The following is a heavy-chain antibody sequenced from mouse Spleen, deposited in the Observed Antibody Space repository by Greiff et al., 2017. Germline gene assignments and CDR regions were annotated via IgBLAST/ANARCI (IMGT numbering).Heavy chain of an antibody. CDR3: TREDYGY. J-gene: IGHJ2*01. CDR2: IYPSDSYT. D-gene: IGHD1-1*01. V-gene: IGHV1-69*02. Sequence: QVQLQQPGAELVRPGASVKLSCKASGYTFTSYWINWVKQRPGQGLEWIGNIYPSDSYTNYNQKFKDKATLTVDKSSSTAYMQLSSPTSEDSAVYYCTREDYGYWGQGTTLTVSS. CDR1: GYTFTSYW.